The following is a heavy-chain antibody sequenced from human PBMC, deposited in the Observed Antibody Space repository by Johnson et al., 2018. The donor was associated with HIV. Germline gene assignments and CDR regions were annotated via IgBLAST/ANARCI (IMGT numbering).Heavy chain of an antibody. CDR2: ISTSGSNI. CDR3: ARVGADAFDI. D-gene: IGHD1-26*01. V-gene: IGHV3-11*04. J-gene: IGHJ3*02. Sequence: LVESGGGLVTPGGSLRLSCVASGFTFSDNYMSWIRQAPGKGLEWVSYISTSGSNIYYADSVKGRFTISRDNAKNSLYLQMNSLRAEDTAVYYGARVGADAFDICGQGTMVTVSS. CDR1: GFTFSDNY.